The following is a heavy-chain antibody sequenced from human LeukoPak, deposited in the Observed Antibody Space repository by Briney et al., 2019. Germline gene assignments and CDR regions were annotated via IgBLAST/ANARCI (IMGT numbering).Heavy chain of an antibody. D-gene: IGHD3-16*02. J-gene: IGHJ4*02. V-gene: IGHV3-23*01. CDR1: GFTFSSYA. Sequence: GASLRLSCAASGFTFSSYAMSWVRQAPGKGLEWVSAISGSGGSTYYADSVKGRFTISRDNSKNTLYLQMNSLRAEDTAVYYCAKVGFYDYVWGSYRSLGVFDYWGQGTLVTVSS. CDR2: ISGSGGST. CDR3: AKVGFYDYVWGSYRSLGVFDY.